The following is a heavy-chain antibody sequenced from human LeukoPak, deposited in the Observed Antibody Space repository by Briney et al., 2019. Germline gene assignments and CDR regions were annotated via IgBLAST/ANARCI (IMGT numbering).Heavy chain of an antibody. CDR2: ISSSGGNI. CDR1: GFDLSDYY. CDR3: ARRRDYFGY. V-gene: IGHV3-11*01. J-gene: IGHJ4*01. Sequence: SGGSLRLSCVVSGFDLSDYYMSWIRQAPGKGLEWISYISSSGGNIYFADSVKGRFTMSRDNARGSLYLQMNSLTADDTAIYYCARRRDYFGYWGQGTLVTVSS.